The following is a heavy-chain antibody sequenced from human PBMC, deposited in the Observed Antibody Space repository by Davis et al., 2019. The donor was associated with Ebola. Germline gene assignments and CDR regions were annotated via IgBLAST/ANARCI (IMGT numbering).Heavy chain of an antibody. CDR2: IHHSGST. CDR1: GGSFSGYY. D-gene: IGHD4-17*01. V-gene: IGHV4-34*01. CDR3: ASMTTSFDY. J-gene: IGHJ4*02. Sequence: MPGGSLRLSCAVYGGSFSGYYWSWIRQPPGKGLEWIGYIHHSGSTYYNPSLKSRLTISVDKSKNQFSLKLSSVTAADTAVYYCASMTTSFDYWGQGALVTVSS.